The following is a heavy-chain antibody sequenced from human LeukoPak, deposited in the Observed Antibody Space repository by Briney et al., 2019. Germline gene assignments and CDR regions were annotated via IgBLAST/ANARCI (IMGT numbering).Heavy chain of an antibody. Sequence: SETLSLTCAVYGGSFSGYYWSWIRQPPGKGLEWIGEINHSGSTNYNPSLKSRVTISVDTSKNQFSLKLSSVTAADTAVYYCARAVGYCSSSSCYAGPDDYWGQGTLVTVSS. D-gene: IGHD2-2*01. V-gene: IGHV4-34*01. CDR1: GGSFSGYY. J-gene: IGHJ4*02. CDR3: ARAVGYCSSSSCYAGPDDY. CDR2: INHSGST.